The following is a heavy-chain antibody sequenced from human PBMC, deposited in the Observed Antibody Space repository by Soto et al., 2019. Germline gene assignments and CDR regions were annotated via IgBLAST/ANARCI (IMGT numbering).Heavy chain of an antibody. CDR2: IYYSGST. V-gene: IGHV4-31*02. J-gene: IGHJ6*02. Sequence: SETLSLTCTVSGGSISRGGYYWSWIRQHPGKGLEGIGYIYYSGSTYYNPSLKSRVTISVDTSKNQYSLKLSSVTAADTAVYYCATDYYGSGSYSYGMDVWGQGTTVTVSS. CDR1: GGSISRGGYY. D-gene: IGHD3-10*01. CDR3: ATDYYGSGSYSYGMDV.